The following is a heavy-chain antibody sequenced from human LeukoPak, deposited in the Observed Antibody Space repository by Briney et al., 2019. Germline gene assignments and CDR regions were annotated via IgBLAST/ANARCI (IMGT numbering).Heavy chain of an antibody. D-gene: IGHD2-15*01. CDR3: ARDDCSGGSCYFDY. V-gene: IGHV3-20*03. CDR2: INWNGGST. Sequence: GGSLSHSFSSAGFTFTYHVMSWVRQAPGQGLPSFSGINWNGGSTGYADSVKGRFTISRDNAKNSLYLQMNSLRAEDTALYYCARDDCSGGSCYFDYWGQGTLVTVSS. J-gene: IGHJ4*02. CDR1: GFTFTYHV.